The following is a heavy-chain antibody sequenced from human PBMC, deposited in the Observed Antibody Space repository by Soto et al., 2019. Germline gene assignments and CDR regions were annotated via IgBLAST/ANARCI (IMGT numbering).Heavy chain of an antibody. D-gene: IGHD3-9*01. CDR2: ISSSSSYI. CDR3: ARSGTDILTGYSPY. CDR1: GFTFSSYS. Sequence: PGGSLRLSCAASGFTFSSYSMNWVRQAPGKGLEWVLSISSSSSYIYYADSVKGRFTISRDNAKNSLYLQMNSLRAEDTAVYYCARSGTDILTGYSPYWGQRTLVTVSS. J-gene: IGHJ4*02. V-gene: IGHV3-21*01.